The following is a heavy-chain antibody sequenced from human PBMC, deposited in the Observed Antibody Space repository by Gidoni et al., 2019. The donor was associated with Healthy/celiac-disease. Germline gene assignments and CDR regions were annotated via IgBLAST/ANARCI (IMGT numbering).Heavy chain of an antibody. CDR3: ARGRIVVVVAASMYYFDY. CDR2: IYTSGST. CDR1: GGSISSGSYY. D-gene: IGHD2-15*01. V-gene: IGHV4-61*02. J-gene: IGHJ4*02. Sequence: QVQLQESGPGLVKPSQTLSLTCTVSGGSISSGSYYWSWIRQPAGKGLEWIGRIYTSGSTNYNPSLKSRVTISVDTSKNQFSLKLSSVTAADTAVYYCARGRIVVVVAASMYYFDYWGQGTLVTVSS.